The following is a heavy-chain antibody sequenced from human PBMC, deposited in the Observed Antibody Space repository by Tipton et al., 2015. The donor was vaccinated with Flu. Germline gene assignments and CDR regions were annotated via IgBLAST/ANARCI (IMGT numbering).Heavy chain of an antibody. CDR2: INHSRIT. CDR3: ARVDLKIVFGGVIVNWFDP. CDR1: GGSFSGYY. J-gene: IGHJ5*02. V-gene: IGHV4-34*01. D-gene: IGHD3-16*02. Sequence: TLSLTCAIYGGSFSGYYWSWIRQPPGKGLEWIGEINHSRITNYNPSLKSRVTISADTSKNQFSLKLTSVTAADTAVYYCARVDLKIVFGGVIVNWFDPWGQGTLVTVSS.